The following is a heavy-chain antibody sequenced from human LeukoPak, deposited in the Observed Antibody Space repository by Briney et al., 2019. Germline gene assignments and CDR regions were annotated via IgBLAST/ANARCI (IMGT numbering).Heavy chain of an antibody. Sequence: PGGSLRLSRAASGFTFSIYEMNWVRHTPGKGVEWGSYISSSGNTIYYADSVKGRFTISRDNAKNSLYLQMNSLRAQDTAVYYCARDVDGNLDYWGQGTLVTVSS. CDR3: ARDVDGNLDY. V-gene: IGHV3-48*03. CDR1: GFTFSIYE. CDR2: ISSSGNTI. J-gene: IGHJ4*02. D-gene: IGHD1-14*01.